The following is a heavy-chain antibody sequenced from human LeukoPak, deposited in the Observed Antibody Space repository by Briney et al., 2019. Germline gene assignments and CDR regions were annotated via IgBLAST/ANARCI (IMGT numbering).Heavy chain of an antibody. CDR1: GGSLTGFY. CDR2: INPSGST. J-gene: IGHJ4*02. V-gene: IGHV4-34*01. CDR3: ARSGRGDSSGYYYVSFDY. Sequence: SETLSLTCTVSGGSLTGFYWSWIRQPPGAGLEWIGEINPSGSTTYHPSLKSRFTISVGTSRTHSSLKLSSVTAAETAVYYWARSGRGDSSGYYYVSFDYWGQGTLVTVSS. D-gene: IGHD3-22*01.